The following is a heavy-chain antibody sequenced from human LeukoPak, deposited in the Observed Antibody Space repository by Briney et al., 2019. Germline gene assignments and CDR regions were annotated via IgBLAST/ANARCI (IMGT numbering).Heavy chain of an antibody. J-gene: IGHJ4*02. Sequence: ASVKVSCKASGGTFSSYAIGWVRQAPGQGLEWMGWISAYNGNTNYAQKLQGRVTMTTDTSTSTAYMELRSLRSDDTAVYYCARVQPDSSGYLHWGQGTSVTVSS. CDR1: GGTFSSYA. D-gene: IGHD3-22*01. CDR3: ARVQPDSSGYLH. CDR2: ISAYNGNT. V-gene: IGHV1-18*01.